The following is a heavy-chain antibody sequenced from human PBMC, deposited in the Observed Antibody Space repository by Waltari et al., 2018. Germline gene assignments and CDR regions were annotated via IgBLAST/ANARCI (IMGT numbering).Heavy chain of an antibody. V-gene: IGHV3-30*03. Sequence: QVQLVESGGGVVQPGRSLRLSCAASGFTFSNYGMHWVRQPPGKGLEWMAAIQYDGSRTYYADSEKGRLTISRDDSKNTLYLQMNSLRPEDTAVYYCARYDCHSPSCFGYWGQGTLVTVSS. CDR3: ARYDCHSPSCFGY. CDR2: IQYDGSRT. J-gene: IGHJ4*02. D-gene: IGHD2-2*01. CDR1: GFTFSNYG.